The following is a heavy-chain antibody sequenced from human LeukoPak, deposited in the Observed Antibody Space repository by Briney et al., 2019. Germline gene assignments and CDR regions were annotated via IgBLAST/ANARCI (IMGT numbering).Heavy chain of an antibody. CDR2: VRKDATEK. D-gene: IGHD1-1*01. J-gene: IGHJ4*02. CDR1: GFIFTEYG. Sequence: GGSLRLSCAASGFIFTEYGMYWVRQAPGKGLEWVAFVRKDATEKKYADSVEGRLTISRDDSENTVYLKMNNLRVDDTAVYYCAKRSGPNSGPFDSWGQGTPLIVSS. CDR3: AKRSGPNSGPFDS. V-gene: IGHV3-30*02.